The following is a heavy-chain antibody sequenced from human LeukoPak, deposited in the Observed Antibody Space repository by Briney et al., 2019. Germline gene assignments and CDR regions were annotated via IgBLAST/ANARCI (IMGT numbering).Heavy chain of an antibody. CDR1: GGSISSSY. CDR2: MYYSGSP. V-gene: IGHV4-59*01. CDR3: ARNLIPEQLVLNF. D-gene: IGHD6-13*01. J-gene: IGHJ4*02. Sequence: SETLSLTCTVSGGSISSSYWSWIRQPPGKGLEWIGYMYYSGSPNYNPSLKSRVTISVDTSKNQFSLNLKSVTPEDTAVYYCARNLIPEQLVLNFWGQGTLVTVPP.